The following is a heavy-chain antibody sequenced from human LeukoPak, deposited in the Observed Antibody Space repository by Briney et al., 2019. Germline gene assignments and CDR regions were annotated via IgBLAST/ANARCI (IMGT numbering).Heavy chain of an antibody. Sequence: ASVKVSCKTSGYTFTNYAISWVRQAPGQGLEWMGWISAYNGNTGYTQNLQGRVTMTTDTSTSTAYMELRSLRSDDTAVYYCARNPHTSSWYYYYYYMDVWGKGTTVTISS. CDR1: GYTFTNYA. CDR3: ARNPHTSSWYYYYYYMDV. V-gene: IGHV1-18*01. J-gene: IGHJ6*03. D-gene: IGHD6-13*01. CDR2: ISAYNGNT.